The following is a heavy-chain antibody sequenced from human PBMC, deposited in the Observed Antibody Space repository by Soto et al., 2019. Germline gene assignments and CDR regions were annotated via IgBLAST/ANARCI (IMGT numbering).Heavy chain of an antibody. CDR3: AREVYYDSSGYYYDWYFDL. J-gene: IGHJ2*01. Sequence: QVQLVQSGAEVKKPGSSVKVSCKASGGTFSSYTISWVRQAPGQGLEWRGRIIPILGIANYAQKFQGRVTITADKSTSTAYMELSSLRSEDTAVYYCAREVYYDSSGYYYDWYFDLRGRGTLVTVSS. CDR1: GGTFSSYT. CDR2: IIPILGIA. D-gene: IGHD3-22*01. V-gene: IGHV1-69*08.